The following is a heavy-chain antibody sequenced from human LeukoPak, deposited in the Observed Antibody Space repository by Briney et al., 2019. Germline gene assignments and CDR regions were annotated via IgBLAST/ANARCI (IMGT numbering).Heavy chain of an antibody. Sequence: SETLSLTCTVSGGSISSYYWSWIRQPPGKGLEWIGYIYYSGSTNYNPSLKSRVTISVDTSKNQFSLKLSSVTAADTAVYYCARGGRITGTTRYYYYMDVWGKGTTVTVSS. V-gene: IGHV4-59*01. CDR3: ARGGRITGTTRYYYYMDV. CDR1: GGSISSYY. J-gene: IGHJ6*03. CDR2: IYYSGST. D-gene: IGHD1-7*01.